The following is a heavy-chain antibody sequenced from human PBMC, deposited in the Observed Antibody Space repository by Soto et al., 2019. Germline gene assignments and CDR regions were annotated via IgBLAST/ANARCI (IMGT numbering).Heavy chain of an antibody. CDR3: AKMGDSYYYGMDV. CDR1: GFTFSSYA. D-gene: IGHD3-16*01. Sequence: EVQLLESGGGLVQPGGSLRLSCAASGFTFSSYAMSWVRQAPGKGLEWVSAISGSGGSTYYADSVKGRFTISRDNSKNTLYLQLNSLRAEDTAVYYCAKMGDSYYYGMDVWGQGTTVTVSS. CDR2: ISGSGGST. J-gene: IGHJ6*02. V-gene: IGHV3-23*01.